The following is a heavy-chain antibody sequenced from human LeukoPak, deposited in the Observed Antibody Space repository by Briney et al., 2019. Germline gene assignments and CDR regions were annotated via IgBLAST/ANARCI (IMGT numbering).Heavy chain of an antibody. Sequence: PGGSLRLSCAASGFTFDDYGMSWVRHAPGKGLEWVSGINWNGGSTGYADSVKGRFTISRDNAKNSLYLQMNSLRAEDTAVYYCARSDFYSYGYLVDYWGQGTLVTVSS. J-gene: IGHJ4*02. CDR3: ARSDFYSYGYLVDY. CDR1: GFTFDDYG. D-gene: IGHD5-18*01. V-gene: IGHV3-20*04. CDR2: INWNGGST.